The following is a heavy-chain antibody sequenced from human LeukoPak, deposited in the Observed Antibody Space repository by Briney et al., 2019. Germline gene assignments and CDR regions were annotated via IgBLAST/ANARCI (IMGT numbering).Heavy chain of an antibody. Sequence: ASVKVSCKASGYTFTGYYMHWVRQAPGQGLEWMGWINPNSGGTNYAQKFQGRVTMTRDTSISTAYMELSRLRSDDTAVYYCARVPRSGTVTRGAFDIWGRGTMVTVSS. CDR2: INPNSGGT. J-gene: IGHJ3*02. CDR1: GYTFTGYY. CDR3: ARVPRSGTVTRGAFDI. D-gene: IGHD1-26*01. V-gene: IGHV1-2*02.